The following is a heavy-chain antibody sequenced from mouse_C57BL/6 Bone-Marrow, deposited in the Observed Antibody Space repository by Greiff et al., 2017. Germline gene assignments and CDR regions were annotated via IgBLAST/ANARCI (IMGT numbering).Heavy chain of an antibody. CDR2: IWSDGST. CDR1: GFSLTSYG. Sequence: VHLVESGPGLVAPSQSLSITCTVSGFSLTSYGVHWVCQPPGKGLEWLVVIWSDGSTTYNSALKSRLSISKDNSKSQAFLKMNSLQTEDTAMYYCARQDNWDDYFDYWGQGTTLTVSS. D-gene: IGHD4-1*01. V-gene: IGHV2-6-1*01. CDR3: ARQDNWDDYFDY. J-gene: IGHJ2*01.